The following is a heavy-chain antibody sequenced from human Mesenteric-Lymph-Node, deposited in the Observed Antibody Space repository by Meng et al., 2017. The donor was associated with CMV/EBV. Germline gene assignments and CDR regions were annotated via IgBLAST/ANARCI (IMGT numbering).Heavy chain of an antibody. D-gene: IGHD3-3*01. Sequence: GESLKISCAASGFTFNNYAMNWVRQAPGKGLEWVSGISGRGTTYYADSVKGRFTISRDNSKNTLYLQMNSLRAEDTAVYYCATNDRKYYDFWSGYYYYYGMDVWGQGTTVTVSS. J-gene: IGHJ6*02. CDR3: ATNDRKYYDFWSGYYYYYGMDV. CDR1: GFTFNNYA. V-gene: IGHV3-23*01. CDR2: ISGRGTT.